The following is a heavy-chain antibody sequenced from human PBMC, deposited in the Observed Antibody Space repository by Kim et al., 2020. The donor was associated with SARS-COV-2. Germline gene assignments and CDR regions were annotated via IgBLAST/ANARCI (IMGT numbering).Heavy chain of an antibody. V-gene: IGHV3-21*01. D-gene: IGHD3-16*01. CDR1: GFTFSSYS. CDR3: ARDGDYYGMDV. Sequence: GGSLRLSCAASGFTFSSYSMNWVRQAPGKGLEWVSSISSSSSYIYYADSVKGRFTISRDNAKNSLYLQMNSLRAEDTDVYYCARDGDYYGMDVWGQGTTVTVSS. J-gene: IGHJ6*02. CDR2: ISSSSSYI.